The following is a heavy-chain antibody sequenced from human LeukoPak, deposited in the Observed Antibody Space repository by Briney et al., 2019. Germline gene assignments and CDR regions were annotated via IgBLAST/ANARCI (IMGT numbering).Heavy chain of an antibody. CDR2: IYYSGST. CDR1: GGSISSGDYY. CDR3: ARVPYSGYDGYYFDY. V-gene: IGHV4-30-4*01. J-gene: IGHJ4*02. D-gene: IGHD5-12*01. Sequence: SETLSLTCTDSGGSISSGDYYWSWIRQPPGKGLEWIGYIYYSGSTYYNPSLKSRVTISVDTSKNQFSLKLSSVTAADTAVYYCARVPYSGYDGYYFDYWGQGTLVTVSS.